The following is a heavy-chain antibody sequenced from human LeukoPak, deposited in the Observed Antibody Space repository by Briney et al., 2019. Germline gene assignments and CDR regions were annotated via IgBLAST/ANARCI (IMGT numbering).Heavy chain of an antibody. CDR1: GYTFIGYY. CDR2: INPNSGGT. Sequence: ASVKVSCQASGYTFIGYYMHWVRQAPGQGLEWMGWINPNSGGTNYAQKFQGRVTMTRDTSISTAYMELSRLRSDDTAVYYCARVSGYYGDYNYWGQGTLVTVSS. CDR3: ARVSGYYGDYNY. J-gene: IGHJ4*02. D-gene: IGHD4-17*01. V-gene: IGHV1-2*02.